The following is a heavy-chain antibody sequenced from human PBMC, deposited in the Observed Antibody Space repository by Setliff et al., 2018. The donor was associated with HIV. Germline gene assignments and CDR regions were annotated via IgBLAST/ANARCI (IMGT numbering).Heavy chain of an antibody. J-gene: IGHJ4*02. CDR3: ARSTTAD. V-gene: IGHV1-2*02. Sequence: ASVKVSCKASGYTFTDYSIHWVRQAPGQGLEWMGWSNPNSGDTKYAQNFQGRVTMTRDTSVSTAYMGLSRLRSDDTALYYCARSTTADWGQGTMVTVSS. D-gene: IGHD4-17*01. CDR1: GYTFTDYS. CDR2: SNPNSGDT.